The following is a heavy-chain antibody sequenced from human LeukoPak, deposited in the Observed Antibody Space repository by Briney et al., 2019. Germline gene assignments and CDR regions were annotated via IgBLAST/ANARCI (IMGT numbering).Heavy chain of an antibody. CDR3: ARRNAMDV. CDR2: INSDGSST. CDR1: GFTFSSYW. Sequence: SGGSLRLSCAASGFTFSSYWMHWVRHAPGKGLVWVSRINSDGSSTSYADSVKGRFTISRDDAKSSLYLQMNSLRAEDTAVYYCARRNAMDVWGQGTTVIVFS. V-gene: IGHV3-74*01. J-gene: IGHJ6*02.